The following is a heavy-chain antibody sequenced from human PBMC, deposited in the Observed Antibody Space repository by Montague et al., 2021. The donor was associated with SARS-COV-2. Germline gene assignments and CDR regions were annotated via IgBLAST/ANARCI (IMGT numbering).Heavy chain of an antibody. CDR2: IKPNGSAG. V-gene: IGHV3-7*01. Sequence: SLRLSCAASGFPFSSNGMSWVRQAPGKGLEWVANIKPNGSAGYYVDSVKGRFTISRDNAKNSLYLQMNSLRAEDTAVYCWAKGRVWGQGTTVTVSS. CDR1: GFPFSSNG. CDR3: AKGRV. J-gene: IGHJ6*02.